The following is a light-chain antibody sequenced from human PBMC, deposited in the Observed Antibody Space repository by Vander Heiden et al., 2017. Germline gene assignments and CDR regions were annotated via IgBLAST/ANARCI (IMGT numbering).Light chain of an antibody. CDR3: QSYDSSLSGRV. CDR2: GNS. V-gene: IGLV1-40*01. J-gene: IGLJ3*02. CDR1: SPNIVAPYD. Sequence: SVLAPAASVSGAPGRRVTSSCTGSSPNIVAPYDVHWYQQLPGTAPKLLIYGNSNRPSGVPDRFSGSKSGTSASLAITGLQAEDEADYYCQSYDSSLSGRVFGGGTKLTGL.